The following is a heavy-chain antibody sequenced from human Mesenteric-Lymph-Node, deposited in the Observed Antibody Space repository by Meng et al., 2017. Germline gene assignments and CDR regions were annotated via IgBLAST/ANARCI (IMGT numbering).Heavy chain of an antibody. Sequence: QLQLAESGPGLVNPSQTLSLTLTVSGGSINSGDYYWSWIRQPPGKGLEWIGYIYYTGSTYYNPSLKSRVTISMDTSKNQFSLRLSSVTAADTAVYYCARNYYFDYWGQGTLVTVSS. CDR1: GGSINSGDYY. V-gene: IGHV4-30-4*01. J-gene: IGHJ4*02. CDR3: ARNYYFDY. CDR2: IYYTGST.